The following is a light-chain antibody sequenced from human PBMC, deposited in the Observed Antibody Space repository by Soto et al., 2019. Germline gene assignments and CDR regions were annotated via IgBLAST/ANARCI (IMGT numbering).Light chain of an antibody. CDR3: QQYNNWPFS. Sequence: EIVMTQSPASLSVSPGERVTLSCRAGQGVTTNFAWYQQKSGQSPRLLIYDVSTRATGVPARFSGTGSETDCTLTISGLQSEDAAVYFCQQYNNWPFSLGQGTRLEIK. J-gene: IGKJ5*01. CDR1: QGVTTN. V-gene: IGKV3-15*01. CDR2: DVS.